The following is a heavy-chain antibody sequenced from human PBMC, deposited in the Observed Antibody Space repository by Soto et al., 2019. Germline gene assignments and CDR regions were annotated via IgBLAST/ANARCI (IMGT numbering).Heavy chain of an antibody. CDR2: ISGYNGNT. V-gene: IGHV1-18*01. J-gene: IGHJ6*02. CDR3: AREGQAPYYYYGMDV. Sequence: QVQVVQSGDEVKKPGASVKVSCKASGYTFTNYGFSWVRQAPGQGLEWMGWISGYNGNTKYAEKFQGRVTXTSESSXXTAHMELRSLRSDDTAVYYCAREGQAPYYYYGMDVWGQGTAVTVSS. CDR1: GYTFTNYG.